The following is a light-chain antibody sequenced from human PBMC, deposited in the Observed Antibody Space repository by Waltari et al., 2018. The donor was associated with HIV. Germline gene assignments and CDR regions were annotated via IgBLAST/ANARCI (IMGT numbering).Light chain of an antibody. Sequence: EILMTQSPATLSVSPGERATPACRASQSVNSNLARYQQKPGQPPRLLIYGTSTRATDIPARFSGSGSGTEFTLTISSLQSEDFAVYYCHHYNNWRETFGQGTKVEIK. J-gene: IGKJ1*01. CDR3: HHYNNWRET. V-gene: IGKV3-15*01. CDR2: GTS. CDR1: QSVNSN.